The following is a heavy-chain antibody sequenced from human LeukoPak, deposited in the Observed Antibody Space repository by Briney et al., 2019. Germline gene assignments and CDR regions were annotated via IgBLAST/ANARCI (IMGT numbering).Heavy chain of an antibody. D-gene: IGHD2-2*02. J-gene: IGHJ3*02. CDR3: AREIGYCSSTSCYKRAFDI. CDR1: GYTFTSYY. Sequence: ASVKVSCKASGYTFTSYYMHWVRQAPGQGLEWMGIINPSGGNTSYAQKFQGRVTMTRDTSTSTVYMELSSLRSEDTAVYYCAREIGYCSSTSCYKRAFDIWGQGTVVTVSS. V-gene: IGHV1-46*01. CDR2: INPSGGNT.